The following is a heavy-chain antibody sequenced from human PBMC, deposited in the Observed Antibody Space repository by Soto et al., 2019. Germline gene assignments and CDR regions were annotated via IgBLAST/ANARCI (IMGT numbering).Heavy chain of an antibody. CDR3: AKGLHSASGYYYMDV. D-gene: IGHD3-10*01. CDR2: LSYAGDT. CDR1: GFTLSTYD. V-gene: IGHV3-13*01. Sequence: EVQLVESGGGLVQPGGSLRLSCAASGFTLSTYDMHWVRQGTGKGLEWDAALSYAGDTYYPGSVKGRFTVSRESAKNSLYLQMNSLTAGDTAVYYCAKGLHSASGYYYMDVWGKGTTVTVSS. J-gene: IGHJ6*03.